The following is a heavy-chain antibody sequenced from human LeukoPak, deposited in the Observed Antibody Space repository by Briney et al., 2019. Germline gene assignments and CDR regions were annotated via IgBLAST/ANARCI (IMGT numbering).Heavy chain of an antibody. V-gene: IGHV3-53*01. J-gene: IGHJ4*02. CDR1: GFTVSSNY. D-gene: IGHD6-19*01. CDR2: IYSGGST. Sequence: GGSLSLSCAASGFTVSSNYMSWVRQAPGKGLEWVSVIYSGGSTYYADSVKGRFTISRDNSKNTLYLQMNSLRAEDTAVYYCASSRSGWVDYWGQGTLVTVSS. CDR3: ASSRSGWVDY.